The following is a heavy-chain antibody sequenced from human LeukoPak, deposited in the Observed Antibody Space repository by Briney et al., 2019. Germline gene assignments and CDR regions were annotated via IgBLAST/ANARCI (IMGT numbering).Heavy chain of an antibody. Sequence: GGSLRLSCAASGFTFSDYYMSWIRQAPGKGLEWVSYISSSGSTIYYADSVKGRFTISRDNAKNSLYLQMNSLKTEDTAVYYCTTDVRYYYYYMDVWGKGTTVTISS. J-gene: IGHJ6*03. CDR1: GFTFSDYY. CDR3: TTDVRYYYYYMDV. D-gene: IGHD2-8*01. V-gene: IGHV3-11*01. CDR2: ISSSGSTI.